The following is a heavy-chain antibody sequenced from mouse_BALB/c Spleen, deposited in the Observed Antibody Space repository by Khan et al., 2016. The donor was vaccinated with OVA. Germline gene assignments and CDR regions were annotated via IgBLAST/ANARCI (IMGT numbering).Heavy chain of an antibody. D-gene: IGHD2-3*01. Sequence: VQLKESGTVLARPGASVKMSCKASGYSFTNYWIHWLKQRPGQGLEWIGTIYPGISDTRYNQKFKAKAKLTAVTSASTAYMELSSLTNEGSAVYFCTLSFDSYYFDSWGQGTTLTVSS. CDR1: GYSFTNYW. CDR3: TLSFDSYYFDS. V-gene: IGHV1-5*01. CDR2: IYPGISDT. J-gene: IGHJ2*01.